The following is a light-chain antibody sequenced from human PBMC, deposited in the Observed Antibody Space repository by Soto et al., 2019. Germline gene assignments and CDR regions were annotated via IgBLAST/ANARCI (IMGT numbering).Light chain of an antibody. Sequence: DIQMTQSPSILSASVGDGVTIACRASQSVTLWLTWYRQKPGKAPKLLLYKASTLESGVPSRFSGNGSETDFTLTISSLQPDDIGTYYCQQYNSYPYTFGQGTKLEIK. V-gene: IGKV1-5*03. CDR2: KAS. CDR3: QQYNSYPYT. CDR1: QSVTLW. J-gene: IGKJ2*01.